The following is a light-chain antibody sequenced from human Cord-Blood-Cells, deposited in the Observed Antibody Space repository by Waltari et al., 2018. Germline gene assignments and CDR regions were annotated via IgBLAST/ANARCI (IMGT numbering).Light chain of an antibody. V-gene: IGKV3-20*01. Sequence: IVLPQSPVTLSLSPGESATLPRRASQSVSSSYLAWYQHKPGQAPRLLIYGASSSATGIPDNFSGSGSGTDFDLTSSRLEPEDFAVYFCQQNGSSPPWTFGQGTKVEIK. J-gene: IGKJ1*01. CDR2: GAS. CDR1: QSVSSSY. CDR3: QQNGSSPPWT.